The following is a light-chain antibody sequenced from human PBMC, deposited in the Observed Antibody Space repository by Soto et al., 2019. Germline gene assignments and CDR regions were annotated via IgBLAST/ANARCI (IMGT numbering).Light chain of an antibody. Sequence: DIVMTQSSDSLDVSLGERATINCQSNQSVLYSSNNKNYLAWYQQKPGQPPKALIYWASTRESGVPDRFSGSGSGTDFTLTISSLQAEDVAVYYCQQYYTTPWTFCQET. CDR1: QSVLYSSNNKNY. J-gene: IGKJ1*01. CDR3: QQYYTTPWT. CDR2: WAS. V-gene: IGKV4-1*01.